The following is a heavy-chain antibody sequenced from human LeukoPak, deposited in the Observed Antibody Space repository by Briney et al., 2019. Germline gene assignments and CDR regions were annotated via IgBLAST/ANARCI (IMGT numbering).Heavy chain of an antibody. Sequence: PGGSLRLSCAASGFTFSSYSMNWVRQAPGKGLEWVSSISSSSSYIYYADSVKGRFTISRDNSKNTLYLQMNSLRAEDTAVYYCARGPLGDLEEYYYYYMDVWGKGTTVTVSS. V-gene: IGHV3-21*01. D-gene: IGHD3-3*01. CDR2: ISSSSSYI. CDR1: GFTFSSYS. J-gene: IGHJ6*03. CDR3: ARGPLGDLEEYYYYYMDV.